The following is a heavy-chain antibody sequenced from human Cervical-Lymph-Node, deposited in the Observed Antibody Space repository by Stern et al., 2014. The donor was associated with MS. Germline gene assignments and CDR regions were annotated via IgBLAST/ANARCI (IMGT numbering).Heavy chain of an antibody. Sequence: VQLLESGGGVVQPGRSLRLSCAASGFTFSSYGMHWVRQAPGKGLEWVAVISYDGSNKYYADSVKGRFTISRDNSKNTLYLQMNSLRAEDTAVYYCAKEGYSYGYFDYWGQGTLVTVSS. CDR2: ISYDGSNK. J-gene: IGHJ4*02. CDR3: AKEGYSYGYFDY. D-gene: IGHD5-18*01. V-gene: IGHV3-30*18. CDR1: GFTFSSYG.